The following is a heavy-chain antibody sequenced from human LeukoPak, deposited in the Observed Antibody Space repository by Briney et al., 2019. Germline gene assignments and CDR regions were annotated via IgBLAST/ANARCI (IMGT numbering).Heavy chain of an antibody. V-gene: IGHV7-4-1*02. CDR2: INTNTRNP. J-gene: IGHJ3*02. CDR1: GYTFTSYA. D-gene: IGHD3-16*01. CDR3: ARRAHDFVWGSNNYDVFDI. Sequence: ASVKVSCKASGYTFTSYAMNWVRQAPGQGLEWMGWINTNTRNPTYAQGFTGRFVFSLDTSVSTAYLQISSLKAEDTAMYYCARRAHDFVWGSNNYDVFDIWGQGTMVIVSS.